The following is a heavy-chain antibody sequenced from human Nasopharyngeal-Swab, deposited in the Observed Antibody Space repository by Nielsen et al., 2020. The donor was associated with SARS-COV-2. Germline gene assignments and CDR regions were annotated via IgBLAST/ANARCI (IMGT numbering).Heavy chain of an antibody. V-gene: IGHV3-30*18. Sequence: GESLKISCAASGFTFSSYGMHWVRQAPGKGQEWVAVISNDGSNKYYADSVKGRFTISRDNSKNTLYLQMNSLRAEDTAVYYCAKDYYDSSGYYCPLRFDYWGQGTLVTVSS. J-gene: IGHJ4*02. CDR2: ISNDGSNK. CDR3: AKDYYDSSGYYCPLRFDY. D-gene: IGHD3-22*01. CDR1: GFTFSSYG.